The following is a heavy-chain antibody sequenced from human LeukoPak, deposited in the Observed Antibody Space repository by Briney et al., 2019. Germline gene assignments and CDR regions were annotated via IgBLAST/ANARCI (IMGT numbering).Heavy chain of an antibody. CDR3: AREGGSYYNWFDP. D-gene: IGHD1-26*01. CDR1: GYTFTSYY. CDR2: INPNSGGT. J-gene: IGHJ5*02. V-gene: IGHV1-2*06. Sequence: ASVKVSCKASGYTFTSYYMHWVRQAPGQGLEWMGRINPNSGGTNYAQKFQGRVTMTRDTSISTAYMELSRLRSDDTAVYYCAREGGSYYNWFDPWGQGTLVTVSS.